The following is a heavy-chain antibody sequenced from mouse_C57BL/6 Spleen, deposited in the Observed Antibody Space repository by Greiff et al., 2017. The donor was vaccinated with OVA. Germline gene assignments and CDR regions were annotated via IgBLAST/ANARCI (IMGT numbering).Heavy chain of an antibody. CDR3: ARQDYYGSSSYYFDY. Sequence: QVQLQQPGAELVKPGASVKLSCKASGYTLTSYWMHWVKQRPGQGLEWIGMIHPNSGSTNYNEKFKSKATLTVDKSSSTAYMQLSSLTSEDSAVYYCARQDYYGSSSYYFDYWGQGTTLTVSS. D-gene: IGHD1-1*01. CDR1: GYTLTSYW. V-gene: IGHV1-64*01. CDR2: IHPNSGST. J-gene: IGHJ2*01.